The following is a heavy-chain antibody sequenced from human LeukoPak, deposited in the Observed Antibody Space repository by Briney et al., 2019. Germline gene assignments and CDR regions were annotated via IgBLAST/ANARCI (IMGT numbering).Heavy chain of an antibody. V-gene: IGHV4-30-4*07. J-gene: IGHJ4*02. Sequence: SETLSLTCAVSGGSISSGGHSWSWIRHSPGKGLEWIGYMYYGGSMYYNPSLKSRVTISLDTSKNQFSLKLSSVTAADTAVYYCARAVRDYVFDYWGQGTLVTVSS. CDR2: MYYGGSM. D-gene: IGHD4-17*01. CDR1: GGSISSGGHS. CDR3: ARAVRDYVFDY.